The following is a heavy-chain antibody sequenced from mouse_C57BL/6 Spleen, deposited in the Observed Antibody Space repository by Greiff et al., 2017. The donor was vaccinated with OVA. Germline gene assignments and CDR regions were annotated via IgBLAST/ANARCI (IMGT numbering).Heavy chain of an antibody. Sequence: VQLQQSGPVLVKPGASVKMSCKASGYTFTDYYMNWVKQSHGKSLEWIGVINPYNGGTSYNQKFKGKATLTVDKSSSTAYMELNSLTSEDSAVYYCARSYQGYYFDYWGQGTTLTVSS. CDR2: INPYNGGT. D-gene: IGHD5-1-1*01. V-gene: IGHV1-19*01. CDR3: ARSYQGYYFDY. J-gene: IGHJ2*01. CDR1: GYTFTDYY.